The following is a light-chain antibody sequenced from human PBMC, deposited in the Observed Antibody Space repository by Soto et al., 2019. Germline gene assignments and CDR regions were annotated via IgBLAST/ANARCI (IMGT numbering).Light chain of an antibody. V-gene: IGKV3-20*01. J-gene: IGKJ1*01. Sequence: EIVLTQSPGTLSLSPGDRATLSCSASQSVSTNFLAFYQQKPGQAPRLLIYGASIRATGIPDRFSGSWSGTDFTLTIRRLEPEDFAMYFCHQYGSSPRTFGQGTKVEIK. CDR2: GAS. CDR1: QSVSTNF. CDR3: HQYGSSPRT.